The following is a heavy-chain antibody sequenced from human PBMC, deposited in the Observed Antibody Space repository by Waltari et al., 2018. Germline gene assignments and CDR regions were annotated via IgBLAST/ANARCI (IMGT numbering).Heavy chain of an antibody. Sequence: QVHLVQSGAEVKKPGASVRVSCKTSGYPFSDYYIYWVRQAPGQGLEWMGWINPKSGSTNPAQKFQGRVYLTRETSTSTVYMELRGLTSDDTAIYYCARDLFPNFWSGYGFDIWGQGTKVTVSS. J-gene: IGHJ3*02. CDR3: ARDLFPNFWSGYGFDI. CDR1: GYPFSDYY. CDR2: INPKSGST. D-gene: IGHD3-3*01. V-gene: IGHV1-2*02.